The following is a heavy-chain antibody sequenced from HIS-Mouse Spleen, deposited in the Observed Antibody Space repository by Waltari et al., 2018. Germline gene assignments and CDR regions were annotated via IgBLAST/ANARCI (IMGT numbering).Heavy chain of an antibody. J-gene: IGHJ4*02. CDR1: GGSISSSSYY. CDR3: ASVQNTYYFDY. CDR2: IDYGGST. V-gene: IGHV4-39*07. D-gene: IGHD1-1*01. Sequence: QLQLQESGPGLVKPSETLSLTCTVSGGSISSSSYYWGWIRQPPGKGLEWIGGIDYGGSTDYNPSLKSRVTIAVDTSKNQFSLKLSSVTAADTAVYYCASVQNTYYFDYWGQGTLVTVSS.